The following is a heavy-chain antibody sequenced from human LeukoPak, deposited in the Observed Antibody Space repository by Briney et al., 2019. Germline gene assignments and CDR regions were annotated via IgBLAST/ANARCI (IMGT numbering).Heavy chain of an antibody. J-gene: IGHJ4*02. Sequence: SETLSLTCIVSGGSISSHYWSWIRQPPGKGLEWIGYIYYSGSTNYNPSLKSRVTISVDTSKNQFSLKLSSVTAADTAVYYCARDFGSPFDYWGQGTLVTVSS. D-gene: IGHD1-26*01. V-gene: IGHV4-59*11. CDR3: ARDFGSPFDY. CDR2: IYYSGST. CDR1: GGSISSHY.